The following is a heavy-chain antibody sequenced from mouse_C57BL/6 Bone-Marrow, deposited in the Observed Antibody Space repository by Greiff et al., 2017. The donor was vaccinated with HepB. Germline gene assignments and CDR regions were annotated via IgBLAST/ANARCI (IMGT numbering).Heavy chain of an antibody. CDR1: GFTFSDFY. D-gene: IGHD2-12*01. J-gene: IGHJ4*01. Sequence: EVKLVESGGGLVQSGRSLRLSCATSGFTFSDFYMEWVRQAPGKGLEWIAASRNKANDYKTEYSASVKGRFIVSRDTSQSILYLQMNALRAEDTAIYYCARDHSYYYAMDYWGQGTSVTVSS. CDR2: SRNKANDYKT. V-gene: IGHV7-1*01. CDR3: ARDHSYYYAMDY.